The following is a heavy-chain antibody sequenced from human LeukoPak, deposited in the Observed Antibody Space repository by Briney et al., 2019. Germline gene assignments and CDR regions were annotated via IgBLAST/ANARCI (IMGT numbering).Heavy chain of an antibody. V-gene: IGHV3-23*01. J-gene: IGHJ4*02. D-gene: IGHD1-26*01. CDR2: IGGSGGST. Sequence: GGSLRLSCAASGFQAPGKGLQWVSAIGGSGGSTYYADSVKGRFTISRDNSKNTLYLQVNSLRAEDTAVYYCAKEEYSGSLLSLDYWGQGTLVTVSS. CDR3: AKEEYSGSLLSLDY. CDR1: GF.